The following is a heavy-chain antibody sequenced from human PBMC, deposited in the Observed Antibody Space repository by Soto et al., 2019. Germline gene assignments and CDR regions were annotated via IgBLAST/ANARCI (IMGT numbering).Heavy chain of an antibody. V-gene: IGHV1-18*01. J-gene: IGHJ4*02. CDR3: ATQATEKSPFDY. Sequence: ASVKVSCKASGYTFTSYGISWVRQAPGQGLEWMGWISAYNGNTNYAQKLQGRVTMTTDTSTSTAYMELRSLRSDDTAVYYCATQATEKSPFDYWGQGTLVTVSS. CDR1: GYTFTSYG. CDR2: ISAYNGNT.